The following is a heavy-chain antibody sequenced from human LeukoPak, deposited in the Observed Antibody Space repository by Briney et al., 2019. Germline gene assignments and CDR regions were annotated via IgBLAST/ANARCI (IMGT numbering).Heavy chain of an antibody. J-gene: IGHJ5*02. D-gene: IGHD6-19*01. CDR2: INSGGTT. CDR1: GFTVSSKY. Sequence: GGSPRLSCAASGFTVSSKYMAWVRQAPGKGLEWVSFINSGGTTNYADSVKGRFTISRDYSKNTLNLQMSSLRVEDTAVYYCATIVSDSSGWYHFDHWGQGALVTVSS. V-gene: IGHV3-66*01. CDR3: ATIVSDSSGWYHFDH.